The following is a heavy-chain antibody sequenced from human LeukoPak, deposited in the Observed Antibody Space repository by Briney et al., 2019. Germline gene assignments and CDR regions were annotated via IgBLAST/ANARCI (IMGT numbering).Heavy chain of an antibody. CDR1: GGSISSYY. V-gene: IGHV4-59*01. J-gene: IGHJ4*02. Sequence: PSETLSLPCAVYGGSISSYYWSWIRQPPGKGLEWIGYIYYSGSTNYNPSLKSRVTISVDTSKNQFSLKLSSVTAADTAVYYCARVEVNYYGSGSYYLYFDYWGQGTLVTVSS. D-gene: IGHD3-10*01. CDR2: IYYSGST. CDR3: ARVEVNYYGSGSYYLYFDY.